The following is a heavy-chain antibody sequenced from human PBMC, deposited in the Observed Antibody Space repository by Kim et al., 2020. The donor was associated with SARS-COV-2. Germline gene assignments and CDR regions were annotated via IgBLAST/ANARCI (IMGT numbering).Heavy chain of an antibody. J-gene: IGHJ4*02. CDR2: ISSSGSTI. D-gene: IGHD3-9*01. Sequence: GGSLRLSCAASGFTFSDYYMSWIRQAPGKGLEWVSYISSSGSTIYYADSVKGRFTISRDTAKNSLYLQMNSLRAEDTAVYYCARLGRLYYDILTGYYHNDYYFDYWGQGTLVTVSS. V-gene: IGHV3-11*04. CDR3: ARLGRLYYDILTGYYHNDYYFDY. CDR1: GFTFSDYY.